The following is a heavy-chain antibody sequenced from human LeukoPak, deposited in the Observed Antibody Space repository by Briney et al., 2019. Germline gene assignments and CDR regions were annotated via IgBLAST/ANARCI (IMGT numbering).Heavy chain of an antibody. Sequence: GESLKISCAASGFTVSSNYMSWVRQAPGKGLEWVSVIYSGGSTYYANSVKGRFTISRDNSKNTLYLQMNSLRAEDTAVYYCARDWNGRGLFDYWGQGTLVTVSS. D-gene: IGHD1-1*01. CDR3: ARDWNGRGLFDY. CDR2: IYSGGST. V-gene: IGHV3-53*01. J-gene: IGHJ4*02. CDR1: GFTVSSNY.